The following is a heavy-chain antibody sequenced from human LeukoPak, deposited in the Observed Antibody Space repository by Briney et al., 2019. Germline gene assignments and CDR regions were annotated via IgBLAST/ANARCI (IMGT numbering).Heavy chain of an antibody. CDR3: ARVVWYYYDSSGLDY. V-gene: IGHV1-2*02. CDR1: GYTFTGYY. D-gene: IGHD3-22*01. Sequence: ASVKVSCKASGYTFTGYYMHWVRQAPGQGLEWIGWINPNSGGTNYAQKFQGRVTMTRDTSISTAYMELSRLRSDDTAVYYCARVVWYYYDSSGLDYWGQGTLVTVSS. CDR2: INPNSGGT. J-gene: IGHJ4*02.